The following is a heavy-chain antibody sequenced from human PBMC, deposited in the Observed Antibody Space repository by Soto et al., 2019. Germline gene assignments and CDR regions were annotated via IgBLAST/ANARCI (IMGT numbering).Heavy chain of an antibody. CDR3: AKGLRSFDL. D-gene: IGHD3-10*01. Sequence: EVQLLESGGGLVQPGGSLRLSCAASGFIFSNYAMSWVRQAPGKGLQWVSGITGGGAITYYADSVKGRFTISRDTSKNTLYLQMASLRAEDTAFYYCAKGLRSFDLWGRGTLVTVSS. V-gene: IGHV3-23*01. CDR2: ITGGGAIT. CDR1: GFIFSNYA. J-gene: IGHJ2*01.